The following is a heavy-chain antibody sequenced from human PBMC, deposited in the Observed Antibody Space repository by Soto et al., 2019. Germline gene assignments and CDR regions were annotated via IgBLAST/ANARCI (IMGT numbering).Heavy chain of an antibody. CDR1: GFTFSSYS. J-gene: IGHJ6*02. CDR2: ISSSSSYI. Sequence: PGGSLRLSCAASGFTFSSYSMNWVRQAPGKGLEWVSSISSSSSYIYYADSVKGRFTISRDNAKNSLYLQMNSLRAEDTAVYYCARTVVPAAVLDGMDVWGQGTTVTVSS. V-gene: IGHV3-21*01. D-gene: IGHD2-2*01. CDR3: ARTVVPAAVLDGMDV.